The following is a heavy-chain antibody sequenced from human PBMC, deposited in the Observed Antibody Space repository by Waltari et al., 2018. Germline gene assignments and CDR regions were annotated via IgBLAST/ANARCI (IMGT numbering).Heavy chain of an antibody. D-gene: IGHD3-3*02. J-gene: IGHJ4*02. CDR2: FDPEDGET. CDR1: GYTLTVLS. CDR3: ATELGVINKFDY. Sequence: QVQLVQSGAEVKKPGASVTVSCKVAGYTLTVLSMHWVRQAPGQGLEWMGCFDPEDGETIYAQKFHGRVTMTEDTSTDTAYMELSSLRSEDTAVYYCATELGVINKFDYWGQGTLVTVSS. V-gene: IGHV1-24*01.